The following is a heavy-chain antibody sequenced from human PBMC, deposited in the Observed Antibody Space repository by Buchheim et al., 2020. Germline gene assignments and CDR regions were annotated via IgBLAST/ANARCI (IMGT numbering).Heavy chain of an antibody. Sequence: EVQLVESGGGLVQPGGSLRLSCAASGFTFSSYWMSWVRQAPGKGLEWVANIKQDGSEKYYVDSVKGRFTISRDNAKTSLYLQMNSLRAEDTAVYYCARDIYYYDSSGPVDYWGQGTL. V-gene: IGHV3-7*04. CDR1: GFTFSSYW. D-gene: IGHD3-22*01. CDR2: IKQDGSEK. J-gene: IGHJ4*02. CDR3: ARDIYYYDSSGPVDY.